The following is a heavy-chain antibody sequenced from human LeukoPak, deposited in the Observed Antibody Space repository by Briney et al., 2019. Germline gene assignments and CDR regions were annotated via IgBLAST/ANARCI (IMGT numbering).Heavy chain of an antibody. CDR1: GFTFSSYA. J-gene: IGHJ6*02. V-gene: IGHV3-23*01. D-gene: IGHD4-17*01. Sequence: GGSLRLSCAASGFTFSSYAMSWVRQAPGKGLEWVSAISGCGGSTYYADSVKGRFTISRDNSKNTLYLQMNSLRAEDTAVYYCAKDLYHDYGDTYGMDVWGQGTTVTVSS. CDR3: AKDLYHDYGDTYGMDV. CDR2: ISGCGGST.